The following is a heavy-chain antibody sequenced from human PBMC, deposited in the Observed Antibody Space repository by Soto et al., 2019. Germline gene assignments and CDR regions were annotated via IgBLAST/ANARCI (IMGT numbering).Heavy chain of an antibody. CDR3: ARRGDSSSAPFDY. J-gene: IGHJ4*02. CDR2: IIPIFGTA. Sequence: GASVKVSCKASGGTFSSYAISWVRQAPGQGLEWMGGIIPIFGTANYAQKFQGRVTITADKSTSTAYMELSSLRSEDTAVYYCARRGDSSSAPFDYWGQGTLVTVSS. CDR1: GGTFSSYA. D-gene: IGHD6-6*01. V-gene: IGHV1-69*06.